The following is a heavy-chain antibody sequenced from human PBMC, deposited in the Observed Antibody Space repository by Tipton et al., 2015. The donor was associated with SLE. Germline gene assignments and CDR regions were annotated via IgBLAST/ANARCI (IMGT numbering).Heavy chain of an antibody. CDR3: ARGGYSDY. CDR2: ISSDGGSP. D-gene: IGHD5-12*01. Sequence: GSLRLSCAASGFTFNIYVMHWVRQAPGKGLEYVSSISSDGGSPHYADSVKGRFTISRDNSKNTLYLQMGSLRDEDMAIYYCARGGYSDYWGQGTPVTVSS. J-gene: IGHJ4*02. V-gene: IGHV3-64*02. CDR1: GFTFNIYV.